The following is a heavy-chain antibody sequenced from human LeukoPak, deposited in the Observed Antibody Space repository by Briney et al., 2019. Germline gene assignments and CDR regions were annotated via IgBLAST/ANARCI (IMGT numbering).Heavy chain of an antibody. CDR3: ARYEDWFDP. CDR2: IYYSGCT. V-gene: IGHV4-59*01. J-gene: IGHJ5*02. Sequence: SETLSLTCTVSGGSISSYYWSWIRQPPGKGLEWIGYIYYSGCTNYNPSLKSRVTISVDTSKNQFSLKLSSVTAADTAVYYCARYEDWFDPWGQGTLVTVSS. D-gene: IGHD3-16*01. CDR1: GGSISSYY.